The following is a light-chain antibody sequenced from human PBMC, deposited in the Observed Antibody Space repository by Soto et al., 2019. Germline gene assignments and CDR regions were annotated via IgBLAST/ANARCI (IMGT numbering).Light chain of an antibody. Sequence: EIVLTQSPGTLSLSPGERATLSCRASQSISSTYLTWYHQRPGQAPRLLIYDASGRATGIPDRFSGSGSGTDFSLTISRLEPEDFAVYYCQHYDSARWTFGLGTKVDIK. CDR2: DAS. V-gene: IGKV3-20*01. CDR1: QSISSTY. J-gene: IGKJ1*01. CDR3: QHYDSARWT.